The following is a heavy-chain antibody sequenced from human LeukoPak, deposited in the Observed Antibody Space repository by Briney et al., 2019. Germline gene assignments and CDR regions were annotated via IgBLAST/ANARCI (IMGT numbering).Heavy chain of an antibody. CDR2: IKRNMDGGTT. J-gene: IGHJ4*02. D-gene: IGHD1/OR15-1a*01. CDR1: GLTFSSTW. Sequence: GGSLRLSCAASGLTFSSTWMSWVRQAPGKGLEWVGRIKRNMDGGTTDYAAPVNGRFTISRDDSKNTLYLQMNSLKTEDTAVYYCVTGLGRTDHDYWGQGTLVTVSS. CDR3: VTGLGRTDHDY. V-gene: IGHV3-15*01.